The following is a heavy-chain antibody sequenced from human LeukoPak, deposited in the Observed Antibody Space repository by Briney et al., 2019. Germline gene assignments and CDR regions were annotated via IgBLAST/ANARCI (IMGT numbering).Heavy chain of an antibody. CDR1: GGSISSTSHY. CDR2: IYYRGNT. D-gene: IGHD3-10*01. J-gene: IGHJ5*02. Sequence: SETLSLTCAVSGGSISSTSHYWGWIRQPPGKGLEWIGSIYYRGNTYYNPSLKSRVTISVDTSKNQFSLKLSSVTAADTAVFYCARAGFKGDWFHPWGQGTLVTVSS. CDR3: ARAGFKGDWFHP. V-gene: IGHV4-39*07.